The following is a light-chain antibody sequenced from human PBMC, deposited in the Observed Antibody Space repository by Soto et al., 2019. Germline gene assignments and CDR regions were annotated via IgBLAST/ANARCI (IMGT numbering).Light chain of an antibody. V-gene: IGLV1-40*01. CDR2: DNS. J-gene: IGLJ3*02. CDR1: SSNIGARYD. Sequence: QSVLTQPPSVSGAPGQRVTISCTGSSSNIGARYDVHWYQQLPGTAPKLLIYDNSNRPSGVPDRFSGSKSGTSASLAITGLQAEDAADYYCQSYDSSLSGSWVFGGGTKLTVL. CDR3: QSYDSSLSGSWV.